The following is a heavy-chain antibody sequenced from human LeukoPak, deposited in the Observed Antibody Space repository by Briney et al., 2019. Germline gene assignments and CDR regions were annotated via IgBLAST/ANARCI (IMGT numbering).Heavy chain of an antibody. Sequence: SVKVSCKASGGTFSSYAISWVRQAPGQGLEWMGRIIPILGIANHAQKFQGRVTITADKSTSTAYMELSSLRSEDTAVYYCATWGIGYFDYWGQGTLVTVSS. CDR3: ATWGIGYFDY. V-gene: IGHV1-69*04. CDR1: GGTFSSYA. D-gene: IGHD6-13*01. J-gene: IGHJ4*02. CDR2: IIPILGIA.